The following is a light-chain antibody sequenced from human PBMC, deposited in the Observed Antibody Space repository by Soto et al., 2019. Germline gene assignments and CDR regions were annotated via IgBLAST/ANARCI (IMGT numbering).Light chain of an antibody. Sequence: DFVMTQSPDSLAVSLGERATINCKSSQSVLSNSDNKNYLAWFQQKPGQPPKLLIYWASTRESGVPDRFSGSASATDFTLTISSLQAEDVAVYYCQQYHSDPITFGQGTRLEIK. J-gene: IGKJ5*01. V-gene: IGKV4-1*01. CDR1: QSVLSNSDNKNY. CDR2: WAS. CDR3: QQYHSDPIT.